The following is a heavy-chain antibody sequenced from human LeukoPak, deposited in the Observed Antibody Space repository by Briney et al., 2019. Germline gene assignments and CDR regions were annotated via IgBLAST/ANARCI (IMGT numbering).Heavy chain of an antibody. CDR1: GYTFTSFD. CDR2: VNCDNENT. D-gene: IGHD1-20*01. J-gene: IGHJ5*02. Sequence: GASVKVSCKTSGYTFTSFDTNWVRHTTGHGPEWMGWVNCDNENTRYARKFQGRVAITRDTSTRTVYLELNNPSSDDTAMYYCTRGPFLNGNAYNWFDPWGQGTLVTVSS. V-gene: IGHV1-8*03. CDR3: TRGPFLNGNAYNWFDP.